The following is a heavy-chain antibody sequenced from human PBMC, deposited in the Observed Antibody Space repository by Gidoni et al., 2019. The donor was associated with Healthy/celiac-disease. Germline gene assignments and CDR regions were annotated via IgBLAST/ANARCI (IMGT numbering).Heavy chain of an antibody. J-gene: IGHJ4*02. CDR3: ASKRPYYYDSSGYD. CDR1: GGSISSSSYY. V-gene: IGHV4-39*01. CDR2: SYYSGST. D-gene: IGHD3-22*01. Sequence: QLQLQESGPGLVKPSETLSLTCTVSGGSISSSSYYWGWIRQPPGKGLEWIGSSYYSGSTYYNPSLKSRVTISVDTSKNQFSLKLSSVTAADTAVYYCASKRPYYYDSSGYDWGQGTLVTVSS.